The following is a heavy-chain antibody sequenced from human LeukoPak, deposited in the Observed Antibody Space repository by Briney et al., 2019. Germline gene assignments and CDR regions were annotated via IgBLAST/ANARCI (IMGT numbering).Heavy chain of an antibody. Sequence: GESLKISCKGSGYSFTSYWIGWVRQMPGKGLEWMGIIYPGDSDTRYSPSFQGQVTISADKSISTAYLQWSSLKPSDTAMYYCARQDGVAAVGNWFDPWGQGTLVTVSS. CDR3: ARQDGVAAVGNWFDP. V-gene: IGHV5-51*01. J-gene: IGHJ5*02. CDR2: IYPGDSDT. CDR1: GYSFTSYW. D-gene: IGHD6-13*01.